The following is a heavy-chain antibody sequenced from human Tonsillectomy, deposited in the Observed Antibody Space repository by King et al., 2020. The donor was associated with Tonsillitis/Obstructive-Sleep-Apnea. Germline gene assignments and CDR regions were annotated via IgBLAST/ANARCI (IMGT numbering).Heavy chain of an antibody. CDR1: GFTFSDYY. V-gene: IGHV3-11*06. D-gene: IGHD3-10*01. CDR3: ARIAPGGYYFDY. Sequence: VQLVESGGGLVKPGGSLRLSCAASGFTFSDYYMSWIRQAPGKGLEWVSYISSSSSYTNDADSVKGRFTISRDNAKNSLYLQMNSLRAEDTAVYYCARIAPGGYYFDYWGQGTLVTVSS. CDR2: ISSSSSYT. J-gene: IGHJ4*02.